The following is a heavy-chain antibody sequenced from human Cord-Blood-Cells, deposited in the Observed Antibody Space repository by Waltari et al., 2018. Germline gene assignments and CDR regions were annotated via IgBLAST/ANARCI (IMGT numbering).Heavy chain of an antibody. CDR2: INWNGGST. Sequence: SGFTFDDYGMSWVRQAPGKGLEWVSGINWNGGSTGYADSVKGLFTISRDNAKNSLYLQMNSLRAEDTALYYCARARIPFTSEYFDYWGQGTLVTVSS. J-gene: IGHJ4*02. CDR3: ARARIPFTSEYFDY. D-gene: IGHD6-6*01. V-gene: IGHV3-20*03. CDR1: GFTFDDYG.